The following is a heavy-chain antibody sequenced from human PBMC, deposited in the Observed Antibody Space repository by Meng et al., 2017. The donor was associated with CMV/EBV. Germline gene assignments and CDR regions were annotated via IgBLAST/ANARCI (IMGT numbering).Heavy chain of an antibody. CDR1: GFTFSDYY. CDR3: ARVGGGVVPAAIVTTNYYYYGMDV. D-gene: IGHD2-2*01. V-gene: IGHV3-11*04. J-gene: IGHJ6*02. CDR2: ISSSGSTI. Sequence: GESLKISCAASGFTFSDYYMSWIRQAPGKGLEWVSYISSSGSTIYYADSVKGRFTISRDNAKNSLYLQMNSPRAEDTAVYYCARVGGGVVPAAIVTTNYYYYGMDVWGQGTTVTVSS.